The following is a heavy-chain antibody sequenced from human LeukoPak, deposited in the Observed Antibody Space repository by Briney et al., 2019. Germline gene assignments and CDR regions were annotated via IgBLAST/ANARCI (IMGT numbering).Heavy chain of an antibody. D-gene: IGHD6-19*01. CDR3: ARDGYESSGWYEGNFDY. CDR1: GYTVTSYA. CDR2: INAGNGNT. V-gene: IGHV1-3*01. J-gene: IGHJ4*02. Sequence: ASVTVSCKASGYTVTSYAMHWVRQAPGLRLEWMGWINAGNGNTKYSQKFQGRVTMTRDTSASTAYMKLSSLRSEDTAGYYCARDGYESSGWYEGNFDYWGQGTLVTVSS.